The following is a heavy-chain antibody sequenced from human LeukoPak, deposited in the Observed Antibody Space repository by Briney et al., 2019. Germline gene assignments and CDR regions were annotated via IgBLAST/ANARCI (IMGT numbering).Heavy chain of an antibody. CDR1: GFTFSSYG. CDR3: AKDLRRLQLYGYYFDY. J-gene: IGHJ4*02. CDR2: IRYDGSNK. Sequence: GGSLRLSCAASGFTFSSYGMHWVRQAPGKGLEWVAFIRYDGSNKYYADSVKGRFTISRDNSENTLYLQMNSLRAEDTAVYYCAKDLRRLQLYGYYFDYWGQGTLVTVSS. D-gene: IGHD5-24*01. V-gene: IGHV3-30*02.